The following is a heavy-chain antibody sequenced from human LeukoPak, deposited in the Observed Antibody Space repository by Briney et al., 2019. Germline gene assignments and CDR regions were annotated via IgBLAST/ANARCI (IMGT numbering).Heavy chain of an antibody. J-gene: IGHJ6*03. CDR2: IRYDGSNK. V-gene: IGHV3-30*02. CDR1: GFTFSNYG. Sequence: PGGSLRLSCAASGFTFSNYGIHWVRQAPGKGLEWVAFIRYDGSNKYYADSVKGRFTISRDNSRNTLYLQMNSLRAADTAVYYCARRLGRKFGERFYYYHYMDVWGKGTTVTISS. CDR3: ARRLGRKFGERFYYYHYMDV. D-gene: IGHD3-10*01.